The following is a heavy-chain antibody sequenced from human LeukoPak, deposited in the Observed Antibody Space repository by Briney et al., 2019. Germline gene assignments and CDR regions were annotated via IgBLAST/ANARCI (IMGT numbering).Heavy chain of an antibody. V-gene: IGHV4-30-4*08. CDR1: GGSISTYY. D-gene: IGHD2-2*01. CDR2: IYYSGST. J-gene: IGHJ3*02. CDR3: ARFILHQLPNAKGAFDI. Sequence: SETLSLTCIVSGGSISTYYWSWIRQPPGKGLEWIGYIYYSGSTYYNPSLKSRVTISVDTSKNQFSLKLSSVTAADTAVYYCARFILHQLPNAKGAFDIWGQGTMVTVSS.